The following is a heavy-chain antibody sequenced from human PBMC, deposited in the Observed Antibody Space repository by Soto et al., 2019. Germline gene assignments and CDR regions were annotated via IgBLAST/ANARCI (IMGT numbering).Heavy chain of an antibody. CDR2: VNPNSGNT. D-gene: IGHD3-22*01. J-gene: IGHJ4*02. Sequence: XSVNVSCKGSGYTFTSYDINWVRQATGQGLEWMGWVNPNSGNTGYAQKFQGRVTMTRNTSISTAYMELSSLRSEDTAVHYCARGAFGSSGTMGYWGQGSLVTVSS. CDR3: ARGAFGSSGTMGY. V-gene: IGHV1-8*01. CDR1: GYTFTSYD.